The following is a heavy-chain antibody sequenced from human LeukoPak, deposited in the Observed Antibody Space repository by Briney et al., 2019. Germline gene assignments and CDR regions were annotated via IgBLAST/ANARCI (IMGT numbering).Heavy chain of an antibody. D-gene: IGHD3-22*01. J-gene: IGHJ4*02. CDR1: GYSFTTYW. Sequence: RESLRISCKAYGYSFTTYWIGWVRQMPGRGLEWMGIIYPGDSDTRYSPSFQGQVTISADKSISTAYLQWSSLKASDTAMYYCARQFRDSSGYYSYYFDYWGQGTLVTVSS. CDR2: IYPGDSDT. V-gene: IGHV5-51*01. CDR3: ARQFRDSSGYYSYYFDY.